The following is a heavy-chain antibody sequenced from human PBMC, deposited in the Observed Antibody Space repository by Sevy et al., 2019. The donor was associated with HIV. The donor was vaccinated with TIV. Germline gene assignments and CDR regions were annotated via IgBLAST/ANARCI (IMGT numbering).Heavy chain of an antibody. CDR3: ARSRGGGAPYYYYMDV. V-gene: IGHV4-34*01. CDR1: GGSFSGYY. CDR2: INHSGST. J-gene: IGHJ6*03. D-gene: IGHD2-21*01. Sequence: SETLSLTCAVYGGSFSGYYWSWIRQPPGKGLEWIGEINHSGSTNYNPSLKSRVTISVDTSKKQFSLKLTSVTAADTAVYYCARSRGGGAPYYYYMDVWGKGTTVTVSS.